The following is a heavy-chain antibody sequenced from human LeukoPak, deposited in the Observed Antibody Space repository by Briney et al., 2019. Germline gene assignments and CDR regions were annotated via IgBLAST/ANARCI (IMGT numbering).Heavy chain of an antibody. Sequence: SVKVSCKASGGTFRTHAITWVRQAPGHGLELLGGIIPTFGTPSYVRKFQGRVTITVDDSTGTAYMELTSLGSEDTAVYYCARSGSSVPNNWLDTWGQGTLVTVSS. V-gene: IGHV1-69*13. CDR3: ARSGSSVPNNWLDT. CDR1: GGTFRTHA. J-gene: IGHJ5*02. D-gene: IGHD6-6*01. CDR2: IIPTFGTP.